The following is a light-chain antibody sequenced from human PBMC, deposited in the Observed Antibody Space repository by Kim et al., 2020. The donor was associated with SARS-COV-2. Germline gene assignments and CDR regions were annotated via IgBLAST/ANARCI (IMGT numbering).Light chain of an antibody. CDR1: QSVLYSSNNKNY. CDR2: WAS. Sequence: ATINCNSSQSVLYSSNNKNYLTWYQQKAGQPPKVLIYWASTRESGVPDRFSGSGSGTDFTLTISSLQAEDVAVYYCQQYYTTPLTFGGGTKVDIK. CDR3: QQYYTTPLT. V-gene: IGKV4-1*01. J-gene: IGKJ4*01.